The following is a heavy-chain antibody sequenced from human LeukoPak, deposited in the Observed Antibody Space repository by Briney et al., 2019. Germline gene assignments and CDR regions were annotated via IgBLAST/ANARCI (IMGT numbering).Heavy chain of an antibody. J-gene: IGHJ4*02. D-gene: IGHD3-10*01. CDR1: GFTFSTYA. Sequence: GGSLRLSCVVSGFTFSTYAMHWVRQAPGKGLEWVAIISYDGSDKYYADSVKGRFTISRDNSKNTLYLQMNSLRAEGTAVYYCAKDIRNDRFGGPGKYWGQGTLVTVSS. CDR3: AKDIRNDRFGGPGKY. CDR2: ISYDGSDK. V-gene: IGHV3-30*18.